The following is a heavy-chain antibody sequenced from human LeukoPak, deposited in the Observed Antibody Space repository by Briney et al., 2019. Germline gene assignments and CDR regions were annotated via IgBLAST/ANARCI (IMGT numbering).Heavy chain of an antibody. CDR3: HTDRQLVPFDY. J-gene: IGHJ4*02. CDR2: IKSEAYGGTT. D-gene: IGHD6-6*01. V-gene: IGHV3-15*01. CDR1: GFALNEAW. Sequence: GGALRLSCEASGFALNEAWMTGVGPAPGKGLDCVGRIKSEAYGGTTNYAAPLKGRFDISRDDSRNTLYLQMNSLKTEDTAVYYCHTDRQLVPFDYWGQGTLVTVSS.